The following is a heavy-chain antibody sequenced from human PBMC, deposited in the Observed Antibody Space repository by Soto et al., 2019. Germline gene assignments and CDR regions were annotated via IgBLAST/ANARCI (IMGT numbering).Heavy chain of an antibody. Sequence: QVQLVESGGGVVQPGRSLRLSCAASGFSLNDYGMHWVRQPPGKGLEWVADISYDGRNKYYTDSVRGRFTISRDISKVTLYLQMNSLRPEDTAVYYCAKSNRGAYDTPDFWGQGTLVTVSS. D-gene: IGHD3-22*01. CDR1: GFSLNDYG. CDR3: AKSNRGAYDTPDF. J-gene: IGHJ4*02. V-gene: IGHV3-30*18. CDR2: ISYDGRNK.